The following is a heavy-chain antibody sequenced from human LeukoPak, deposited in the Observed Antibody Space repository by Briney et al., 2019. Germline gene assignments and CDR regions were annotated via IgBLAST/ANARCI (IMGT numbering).Heavy chain of an antibody. J-gene: IGHJ4*02. V-gene: IGHV3-23*01. Sequence: GGSLRLSCAASGFTFSSCAMSWVRQAPGKGLEWVSAISGSGGSTYYADSVKGRFTISRDNSRDTLYLQMNSLRAEDTAVYYCAKGYYDYVWGSYYFDYWGQGTLVTVSS. CDR1: GFTFSSCA. CDR2: ISGSGGST. CDR3: AKGYYDYVWGSYYFDY. D-gene: IGHD3-16*01.